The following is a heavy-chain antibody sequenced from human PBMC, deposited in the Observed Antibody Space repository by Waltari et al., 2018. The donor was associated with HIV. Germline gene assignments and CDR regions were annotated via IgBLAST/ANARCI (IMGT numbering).Heavy chain of an antibody. Sequence: QVQLQESGPGLVKPSETLSLTCAVSGYSTSSGYYWLWIRQPPGKGLEWIGSIYHSGTTYYNPSLKSRVTISIDTSKNQVSLKLSSVTAADTAVYYCARDQVGATYFDYWGQGTLVTVSS. CDR3: ARDQVGATYFDY. V-gene: IGHV4-38-2*02. D-gene: IGHD1-26*01. CDR1: GYSTSSGYY. CDR2: IYHSGTT. J-gene: IGHJ4*02.